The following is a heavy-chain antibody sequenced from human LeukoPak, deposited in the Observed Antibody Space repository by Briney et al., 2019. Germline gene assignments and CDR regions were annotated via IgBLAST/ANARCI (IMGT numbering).Heavy chain of an antibody. J-gene: IGHJ3*02. CDR1: GGSISSYY. CDR2: IYYSGST. CDR3: ARVSITKPFDI. V-gene: IGHV4-59*01. D-gene: IGHD3-10*01. Sequence: PSETLSLTCTVPGGSISSYYWSWIRQPPGKGLEWIGYIYYSGSTNYNPSLKSRVTISVDTSKNQFSLKLSSVTAADTAVYYCARVSITKPFDIWGQGTMVTVSS.